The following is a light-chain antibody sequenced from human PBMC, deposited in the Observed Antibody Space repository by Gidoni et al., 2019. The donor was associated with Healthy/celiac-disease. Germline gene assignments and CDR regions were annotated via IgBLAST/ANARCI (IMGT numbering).Light chain of an antibody. V-gene: IGKV3-20*01. J-gene: IGKJ1*01. CDR2: GAT. CDR3: QQYGSSPGT. CDR1: QSVSSNY. Sequence: DIVLMQSPGTLSVSQAERATLSCRASQSVSSNYLAWDQQKPGQAPRLLIDGATSSGAGIPNRFSGSGSGTDFTTTISILEQEDFAVYYYQQYGSSPGTFGQGTKVEIK.